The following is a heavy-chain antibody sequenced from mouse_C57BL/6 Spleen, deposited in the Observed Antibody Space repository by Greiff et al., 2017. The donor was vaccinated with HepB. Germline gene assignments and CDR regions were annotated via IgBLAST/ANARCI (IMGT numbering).Heavy chain of an antibody. J-gene: IGHJ2*01. Sequence: EVQRVESGGGLVKPGGSLKLSCAASGFTFSSYTMSWVRQTPEKRLEWVATISGGGGNTYYPDSVKGRFTISRDNAKNTLYLQMSSLRSEDTALYYCARLLRGHFDYWGQGTTLTVSS. CDR3: ARLLRGHFDY. V-gene: IGHV5-9*01. CDR2: ISGGGGNT. CDR1: GFTFSSYT. D-gene: IGHD1-1*01.